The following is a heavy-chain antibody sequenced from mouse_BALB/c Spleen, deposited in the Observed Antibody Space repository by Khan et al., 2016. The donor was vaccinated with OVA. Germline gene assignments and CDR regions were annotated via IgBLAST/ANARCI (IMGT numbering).Heavy chain of an antibody. CDR1: GFSLTSYG. Sequence: VQLQASLPFLFSPSPILSITCTFSGFSLTSYGVHWVRQPPGKGLEWLGVIWAGGSTNYNSALMSRLSISKDNSKSQVFLKMNSLQTDDTAMYYCARLEDIWGQGTTLTVSS. V-gene: IGHV2-9*02. CDR2: IWAGGST. J-gene: IGHJ2*01. CDR3: ARLEDI. D-gene: IGHD1-3*01.